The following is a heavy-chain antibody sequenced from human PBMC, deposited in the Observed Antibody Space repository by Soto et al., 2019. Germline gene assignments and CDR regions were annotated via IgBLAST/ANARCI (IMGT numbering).Heavy chain of an antibody. D-gene: IGHD2-21*01. CDR1: GGTFSSYA. Sequence: QVQLVQSGAEVKKPGSSVKVSCKASGGTFSSYAVSWVRQAPGQGLEWMGGIIPIFGTANYAQKFQGRVTITADESTSTADMQLSSLRAEDTAVYYCARGGPHKNWFDPWGQGTLVTGSS. J-gene: IGHJ5*02. V-gene: IGHV1-69*12. CDR2: IIPIFGTA. CDR3: ARGGPHKNWFDP.